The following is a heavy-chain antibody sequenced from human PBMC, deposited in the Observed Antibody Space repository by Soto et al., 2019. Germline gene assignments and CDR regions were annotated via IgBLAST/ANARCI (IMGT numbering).Heavy chain of an antibody. CDR2: ISWNSGSI. D-gene: IGHD3-22*01. CDR3: AKDVSYDSSGYYSPDYFDY. J-gene: IGHJ4*02. CDR1: GFTFDDYA. Sequence: GGSLRLSCAASGFTFDDYAMHWVRQAPGKGLEWVSGISWNSGSIGYADSVKGRFTISRDNAQNSLYLHMNSLRAEDTAVYYCAKDVSYDSSGYYSPDYFDYWGQGTLVTVSS. V-gene: IGHV3-9*01.